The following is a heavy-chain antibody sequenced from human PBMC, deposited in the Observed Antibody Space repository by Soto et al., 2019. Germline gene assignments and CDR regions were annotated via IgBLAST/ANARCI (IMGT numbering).Heavy chain of an antibody. Sequence: PGGSLRLSCAASGFTFSSYAMSWVRQAPRKGLEWVSAISDSGTTYYADSVRGRFTVSRDNSKNTLYLQMNSLRAEDTALYYCAKDPKQWLSYFDYWGQGTLVNVSS. D-gene: IGHD6-19*01. J-gene: IGHJ4*02. V-gene: IGHV3-23*01. CDR2: ISDSGTT. CDR1: GFTFSSYA. CDR3: AKDPKQWLSYFDY.